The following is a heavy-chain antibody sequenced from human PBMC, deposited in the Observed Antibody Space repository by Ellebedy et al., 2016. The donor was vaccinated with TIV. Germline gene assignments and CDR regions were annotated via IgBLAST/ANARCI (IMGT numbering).Heavy chain of an antibody. CDR2: IIPIFGTA. V-gene: IGHV1-69*13. D-gene: IGHD6-6*01. CDR3: ARGFEQLAPYYYYYMDV. J-gene: IGHJ6*03. Sequence: SVKVSXKASRGTFSSYAISWVRQAPGQGLEWMGGIIPIFGTANYAQKFQGRVTITADESTSTAYMELSSLRSEDTAVYYCARGFEQLAPYYYYYMDVWGKGTTVTVSS. CDR1: RGTFSSYA.